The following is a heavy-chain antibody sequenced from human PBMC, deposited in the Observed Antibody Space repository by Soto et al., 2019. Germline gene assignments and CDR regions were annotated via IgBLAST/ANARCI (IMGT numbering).Heavy chain of an antibody. D-gene: IGHD3-22*01. CDR3: ARAPSRDYDSRRDAFDI. J-gene: IGHJ3*02. CDR2: TYYRSKWYN. V-gene: IGHV6-1*01. Sequence: SQTLSLTCVISGDSVSSNSAAWNWIRQSPSRGLEWLGRTYYRSKWYNDYAVSVKSRITINPDTSKNQFSLQLNSVTPEDTAVYYCARAPSRDYDSRRDAFDIWGQGTMVTVSS. CDR1: GDSVSSNSAA.